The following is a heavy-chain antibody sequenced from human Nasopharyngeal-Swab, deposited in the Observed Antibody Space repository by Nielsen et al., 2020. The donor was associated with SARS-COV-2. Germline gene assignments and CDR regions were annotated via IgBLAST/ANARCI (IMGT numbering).Heavy chain of an antibody. CDR2: IYHSGST. CDR3: ASGPRGYSAFDI. Sequence: LRLSCAVAGGSISRGGYAWSWIRQPAGKGLEWIGYIYHSGSTYYNPSVKSRVTMSVDRSKNQCSLELSSVSAADTAVDYCASGPRGYSAFDIWGQGTMVTVSS. CDR1: GGSISRGGYA. D-gene: IGHD5-12*01. V-gene: IGHV4-30-2*01. J-gene: IGHJ3*02.